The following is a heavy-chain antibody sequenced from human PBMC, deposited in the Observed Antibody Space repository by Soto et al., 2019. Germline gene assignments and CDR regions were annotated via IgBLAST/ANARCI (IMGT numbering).Heavy chain of an antibody. D-gene: IGHD6-19*01. J-gene: IGHJ5*02. CDR1: GGSVSSGSYH. Sequence: QVQLQESGPGLVKPSGTLSLTCTVSGGSVSSGSYHWGWIRQPPGKGLEWIGYIYHSGSTNYNPSLKSRVTISVDTSKNQFSLSLTSVTAADTAVYYCARLSVAWFDPWGQGTLVTVAS. V-gene: IGHV4-61*01. CDR3: ARLSVAWFDP. CDR2: IYHSGST.